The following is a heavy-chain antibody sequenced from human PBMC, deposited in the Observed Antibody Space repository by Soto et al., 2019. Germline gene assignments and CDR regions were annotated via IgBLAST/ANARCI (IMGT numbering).Heavy chain of an antibody. CDR3: ARVVRYSSGLNWFDP. CDR2: IYHSGST. D-gene: IGHD6-19*01. CDR1: GGSISSGGYS. J-gene: IGHJ5*02. V-gene: IGHV4-30-2*01. Sequence: NPSETLSLTCAVSGGSISSGGYSWSWIRQPPGKGLEWIGYIYHSGSTHYNPSLKSRVTISVDRSKNQFSLKLSSVTAADTAVYYCARVVRYSSGLNWFDPWGQGTLVTVSS.